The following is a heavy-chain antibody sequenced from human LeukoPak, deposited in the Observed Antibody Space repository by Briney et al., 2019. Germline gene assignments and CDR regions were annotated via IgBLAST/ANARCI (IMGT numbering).Heavy chain of an antibody. D-gene: IGHD6-19*01. V-gene: IGHV3-23*01. J-gene: IGHJ3*01. CDR2: IRGSGDNT. CDR3: ARRGGSTGWGAFDF. Sequence: PGGSLRLSCAASGFIFSSDAMNWVRQAPDKGLEWVSSIRGSGDNTFYADSVKGRFTISSDNSKNTLYLQMNSLSREDTAIYYCARRGGSTGWGAFDFWGHGTMVTVSS. CDR1: GFIFSSDA.